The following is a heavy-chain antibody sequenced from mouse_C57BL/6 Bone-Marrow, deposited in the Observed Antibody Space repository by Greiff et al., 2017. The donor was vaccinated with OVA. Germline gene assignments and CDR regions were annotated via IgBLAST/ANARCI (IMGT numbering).Heavy chain of an antibody. CDR3: TPYGRGY. V-gene: IGHV6-3*01. J-gene: IGHJ2*01. D-gene: IGHD1-1*01. Sequence: EVQLQQSGGGLVQPGGSMKLSCVASGFTFSNYWMNWVRQSPEKGLEWVAQIRLKSDNYATHYAESVKGRFTISRDDSKSSVYLQMNNLRAEDTGIYYCTPYGRGYWGQGTTLTVSS. CDR2: IRLKSDNYAT. CDR1: GFTFSNYW.